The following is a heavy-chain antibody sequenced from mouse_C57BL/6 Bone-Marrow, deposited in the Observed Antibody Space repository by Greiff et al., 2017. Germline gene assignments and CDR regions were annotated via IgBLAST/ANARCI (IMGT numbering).Heavy chain of an antibody. Sequence: VQLKESEGGLVQPGSSMKLSCTASGFTFSDYYMAWVRQVPEKGLEWVANINYDGSSTYYLDSLKSRFIISRDNAKNILYLQMSSLKSEDTATYYCARAGSTHWYFDVWGTGTTVTVSS. V-gene: IGHV5-16*01. J-gene: IGHJ1*03. CDR3: ARAGSTHWYFDV. D-gene: IGHD1-1*01. CDR2: INYDGSST. CDR1: GFTFSDYY.